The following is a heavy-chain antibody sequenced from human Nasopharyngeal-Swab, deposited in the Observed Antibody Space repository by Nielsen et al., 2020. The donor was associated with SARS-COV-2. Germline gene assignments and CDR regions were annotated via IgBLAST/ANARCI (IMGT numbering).Heavy chain of an antibody. CDR3: ARVRTKTKYYDILTGLGGYFDY. D-gene: IGHD3-9*01. V-gene: IGHV1-2*06. Sequence: WVRQAPGQGLEWVGRINPNSGGTNYAQKFRGRVTMTRDTSISTAYMELSRLRSDDTAVYYCARVRTKTKYYDILTGLGGYFDYWGQGTLVTVSS. CDR2: INPNSGGT. J-gene: IGHJ4*02.